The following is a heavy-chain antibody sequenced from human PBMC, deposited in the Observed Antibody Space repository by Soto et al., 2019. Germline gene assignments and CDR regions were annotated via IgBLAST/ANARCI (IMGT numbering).Heavy chain of an antibody. V-gene: IGHV1-69*06. CDR1: GGTFSSYA. D-gene: IGHD6-19*01. CDR2: IVPLFRTT. CDR3: AKVRYSSPMGYYYGMDV. Sequence: QVQLVQSGAEAKKPGSSVKVSCKTSGGTFSSYAISWVRQAPGQGLEWMGGIVPLFRTTNYAQKFQGRVTITADTSTYTVYMEVNNLRSEDTAVYYCAKVRYSSPMGYYYGMDVWGQGTTVTVSS. J-gene: IGHJ6*02.